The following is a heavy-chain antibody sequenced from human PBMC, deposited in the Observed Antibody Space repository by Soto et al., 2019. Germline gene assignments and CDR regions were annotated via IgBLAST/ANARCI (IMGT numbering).Heavy chain of an antibody. V-gene: IGHV4-59*01. CDR2: IYYSGST. J-gene: IGHJ5*02. CDR3: ARGLGDFWTGPKNWFDP. CDR1: GVSISSDY. D-gene: IGHD3-3*01. Sequence: SETLSLTCTVSGVSISSDYWIWIRQPPGKGLEWIGYIYYSGSTNYNPSLKSRVTISVDTSKNQFSLKLNSVTAADTAIYYCARGLGDFWTGPKNWFDPWGQGTLVTVSS.